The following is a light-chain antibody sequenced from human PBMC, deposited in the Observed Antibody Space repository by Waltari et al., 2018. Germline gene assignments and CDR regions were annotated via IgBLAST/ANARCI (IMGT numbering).Light chain of an antibody. V-gene: IGLV1-47*01. J-gene: IGLJ2*01. Sequence: QSVLTQPPSASGTPGQTVTISCSGSSSNIGSSFVYWYHPLPGTAPKLLIYRNNGRPSGVPDRFSGSKSGTSASLAIRGLRSEDEAYYYCAAWDDILTGPVFGGGTKLTVL. CDR2: RNN. CDR1: SSNIGSSF. CDR3: AAWDDILTGPV.